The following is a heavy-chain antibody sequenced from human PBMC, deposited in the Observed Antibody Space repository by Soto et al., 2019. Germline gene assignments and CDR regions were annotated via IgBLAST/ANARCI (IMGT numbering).Heavy chain of an antibody. D-gene: IGHD1-7*01. CDR3: ARSEGQFWNYHHSNWFDP. V-gene: IGHV4-4*02. CDR1: SGSISSSNW. Sequence: QVQLQESGPGLVKPSGTLSLTCAVSSGSISSSNWWSWVRQPPGKGLEWIGEIYHSGSTNYNPSLKSRVTISVDKSKNQFSLKLSSVTAADTAVYYCARSEGQFWNYHHSNWFDPWGQGTLVTVSS. J-gene: IGHJ5*02. CDR2: IYHSGST.